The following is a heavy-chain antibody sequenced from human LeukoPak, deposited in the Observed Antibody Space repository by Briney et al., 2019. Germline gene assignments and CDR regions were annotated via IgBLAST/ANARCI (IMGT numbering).Heavy chain of an antibody. CDR3: ARQRRSGGDAFDI. Sequence: SETLSLTCTVSGGSISSSSYYWGWIRQPPGKGLEWIGSIYYSGSTYYNPSLESRVTISVDTSKNQFSLKLSSVTAADTAVYYCARQRRSGGDAFDIWGQGTMVTVSS. D-gene: IGHD1-1*01. CDR1: GGSISSSSYY. V-gene: IGHV4-39*07. CDR2: IYYSGST. J-gene: IGHJ3*02.